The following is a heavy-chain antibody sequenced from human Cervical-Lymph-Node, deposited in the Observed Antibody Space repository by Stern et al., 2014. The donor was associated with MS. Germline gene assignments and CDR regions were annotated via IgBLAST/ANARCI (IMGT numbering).Heavy chain of an antibody. Sequence: VQLVQSGAEVRKPGESLRISCEVSGYRFTNNWIGWVRQVPGKGLEWMGIIHPGYSENSYSPSFQGRVTIFADNSNSTPYPPRSSLKASDTAIYYCARRGHGYMGIDYWGQGTLVTVSS. V-gene: IGHV5-51*03. CDR2: IHPGYSEN. CDR1: GYRFTNNW. D-gene: IGHD1-1*01. J-gene: IGHJ4*02. CDR3: ARRGHGYMGIDY.